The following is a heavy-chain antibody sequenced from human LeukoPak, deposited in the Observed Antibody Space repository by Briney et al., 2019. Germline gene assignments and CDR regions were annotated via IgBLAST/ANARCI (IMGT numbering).Heavy chain of an antibody. Sequence: ASVKVSCKASGYTFTGYYMHWVRQAPGQGLEWMGWINPNSGGTNYAQKFQGRVTMTRDTSISTAYMELNSLRAEDTAVYYCARDRWSGSYGMWYFDLWGRGTLVTVSS. CDR3: ARDRWSGSYGMWYFDL. CDR1: GYTFTGYY. J-gene: IGHJ2*01. D-gene: IGHD1-26*01. V-gene: IGHV1-2*02. CDR2: INPNSGGT.